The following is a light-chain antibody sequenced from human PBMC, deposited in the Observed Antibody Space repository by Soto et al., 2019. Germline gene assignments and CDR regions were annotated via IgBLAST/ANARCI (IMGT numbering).Light chain of an antibody. CDR2: SNN. V-gene: IGLV1-44*01. CDR1: SSNIGSNT. J-gene: IGLJ2*01. CDR3: AAWDDSLNGLV. Sequence: QSVLTQPPSASGTPGQRVTISCSGSSSNIGSNTVTWYQQLPRTAPKLIIYSNNQPPSGVPARFSGSKSGTSASLAISGLQSEDEADYYCAAWDDSLNGLVFGGGTKLTVL.